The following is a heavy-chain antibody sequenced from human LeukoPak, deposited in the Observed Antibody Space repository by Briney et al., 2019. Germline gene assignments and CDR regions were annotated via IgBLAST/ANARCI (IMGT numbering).Heavy chain of an antibody. Sequence: GGSLRLSCAASGFTFSGHAMHWVRQAPGKGLELLAYISHDGSYQYHEDSVKGRFTVSRDNSKNTLYLQMNSLSAEDSAVYYCLPELGAKNYFDYWGQGTLVTVSS. CDR2: ISHDGSYQ. D-gene: IGHD1-14*01. J-gene: IGHJ4*02. CDR1: GFTFSGHA. CDR3: LPELGAKNYFDY. V-gene: IGHV3-30*03.